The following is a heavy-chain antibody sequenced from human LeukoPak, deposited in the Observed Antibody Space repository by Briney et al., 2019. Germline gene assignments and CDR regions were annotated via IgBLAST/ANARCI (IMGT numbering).Heavy chain of an antibody. J-gene: IGHJ5*02. Sequence: ASVTVSCKASGYTFTGYYMHWVRQAPGQGLEWMGWINPNSGGTNYAQKFQGRVTMPRDTSISTAYMDLDRLNSDDTAVYYCARGPGPSWFDLWGQGTLVTVSS. V-gene: IGHV1-2*02. CDR3: ARGPGPSWFDL. CDR2: INPNSGGT. D-gene: IGHD1-14*01. CDR1: GYTFTGYY.